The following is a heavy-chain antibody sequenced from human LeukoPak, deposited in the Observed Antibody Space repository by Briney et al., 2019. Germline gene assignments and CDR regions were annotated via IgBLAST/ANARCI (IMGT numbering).Heavy chain of an antibody. CDR1: GYTFTSYG. Sequence: VASVKVSCKASGYTFTSYGISWVRQAPGQGLEWMGRIIPILGIANYAQKFQGRVTITADKSTSTAYMELSSLRSEDTAVYYCARDDQQVAAPFDYWGQGTLVTVSS. CDR3: ARDDQQVAAPFDY. J-gene: IGHJ4*02. V-gene: IGHV1-69*04. CDR2: IIPILGIA. D-gene: IGHD2-15*01.